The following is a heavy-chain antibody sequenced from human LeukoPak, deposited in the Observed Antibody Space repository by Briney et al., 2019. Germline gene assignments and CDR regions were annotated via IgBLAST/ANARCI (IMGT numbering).Heavy chain of an antibody. Sequence: GGSLRLSCAASGFTVSSNYMSWVRQAPGKGLEWVSVIYSGGGTYYADSVKGRFTISRDNSKNTLYLQMNSLRAEDTAVYYCARLEYSSSWYQGGYWFDPWGQGTLVTVSS. V-gene: IGHV3-53*01. CDR1: GFTVSSNY. D-gene: IGHD6-13*01. J-gene: IGHJ5*02. CDR2: IYSGGGT. CDR3: ARLEYSSSWYQGGYWFDP.